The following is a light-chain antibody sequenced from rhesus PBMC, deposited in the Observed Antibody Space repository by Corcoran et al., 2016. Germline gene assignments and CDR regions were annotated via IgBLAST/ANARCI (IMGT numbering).Light chain of an antibody. J-gene: IGKJ1*01. V-gene: IGKV1-22*01. Sequence: DIQMTQSPSSLSASVGDTVTITCRASQSISSWLDWYQQKPGKASKLLIYKASRLQSGVPSRFRGSGSGTDFTLTISSLQPEDFATYYCLQYSSSPWTFGQGTKVEIK. CDR3: LQYSSSPWT. CDR2: KAS. CDR1: QSISSW.